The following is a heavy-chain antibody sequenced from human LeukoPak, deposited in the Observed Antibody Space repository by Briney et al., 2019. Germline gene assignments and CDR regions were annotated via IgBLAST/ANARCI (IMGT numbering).Heavy chain of an antibody. CDR1: GGTFSSYA. J-gene: IGHJ5*02. Sequence: SVKVSCKASGGTFSSYAISWVRQAPGQGLEWMGGIIPIFGTANYSQKFQGRVTITADESTSTAYMELSSLRSEDTAVYYCARNEGSGSSKGWFDPWGQGTLVTVSS. CDR2: IIPIFGTA. CDR3: ARNEGSGSSKGWFDP. V-gene: IGHV1-69*13. D-gene: IGHD3-10*01.